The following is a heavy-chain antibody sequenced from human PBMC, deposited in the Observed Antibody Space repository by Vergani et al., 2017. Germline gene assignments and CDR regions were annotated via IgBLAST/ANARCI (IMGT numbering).Heavy chain of an antibody. CDR1: GGTFSSYA. CDR2: IIPIFGIA. CDR3: ARFRPPSTMVRGPPANWFDP. Sequence: QVQLVQSGAEVKKPGSSVKVSCKASGGTFSSYAISWVRQAPGQGLEWMGGIIPIFGIANYAQKFQGRVTITADKSTSTAYMELRSLRSDDTAVYYCARFRPPSTMVRGPPANWFDPWGQGTLVTVSS. D-gene: IGHD3-10*01. V-gene: IGHV1-69*17. J-gene: IGHJ5*02.